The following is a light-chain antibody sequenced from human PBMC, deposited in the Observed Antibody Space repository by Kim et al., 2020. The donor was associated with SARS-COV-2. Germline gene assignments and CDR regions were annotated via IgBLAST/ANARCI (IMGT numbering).Light chain of an antibody. CDR2: GAS. V-gene: IGKV3-20*01. CDR1: QSVSSSY. J-gene: IGKJ2*01. CDR3: QQYGSSLYT. Sequence: ETVLTQSPGTLSLAPGERATLSCRVSQSVSSSYVAWYQQKPGQPPRLLIYGASSRATGIPDRFSGSGSGTNFTLTISRLEPEDFAVYYCQQYGSSLYTFGQGTKLEI.